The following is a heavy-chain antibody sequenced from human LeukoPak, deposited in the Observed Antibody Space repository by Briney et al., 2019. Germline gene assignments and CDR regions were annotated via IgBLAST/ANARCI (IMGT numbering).Heavy chain of an antibody. Sequence: AGGSLRLSCAASGFTFSSYGMSWVRQAPGKGLEWVSAISGSGGSTYYADSVKGRFTISRDNSKNTLYLQMNSLRAEDTAVYYCAKEERITMVRGVIIPIDYWGQGTLVTVSS. CDR1: GFTFSSYG. V-gene: IGHV3-23*01. CDR2: ISGSGGST. CDR3: AKEERITMVRGVIIPIDY. J-gene: IGHJ4*02. D-gene: IGHD3-10*01.